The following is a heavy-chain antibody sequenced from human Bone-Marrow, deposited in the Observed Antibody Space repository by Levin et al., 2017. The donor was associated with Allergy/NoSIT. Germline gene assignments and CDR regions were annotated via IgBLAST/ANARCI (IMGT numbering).Heavy chain of an antibody. CDR2: INDSGGS. Sequence: PSETLSLTCAVYDGSFGGSSWSWIRQPPGKGLEWIGEINDSGGSNSKPSLKSRVTISLDTSKNMFSLKLSSVTAADTAVYYCAKYSYGSFDSWGQGTLVIVSS. CDR3: AKYSYGSFDS. V-gene: IGHV4-34*01. CDR1: DGSFGGSS. D-gene: IGHD3-10*01. J-gene: IGHJ4*02.